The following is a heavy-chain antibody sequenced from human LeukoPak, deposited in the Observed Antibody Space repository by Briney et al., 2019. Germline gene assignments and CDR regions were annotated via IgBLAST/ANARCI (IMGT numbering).Heavy chain of an antibody. V-gene: IGHV3-73*01. CDR3: TRHVAELGYCSGGSCYSLVPAFDI. CDR2: IRSKANSYAT. D-gene: IGHD2-15*01. Sequence: PGGSLRLSCAASGFTFSGSAMHWVRQASGKGLEWVGRIRSKANSYATAYAASVKGRFTISRDDSKNTAYLQMNSLKTEDTAVYYCTRHVAELGYCSGGSCYSLVPAFDIWGQGTMVTVSS. J-gene: IGHJ3*02. CDR1: GFTFSGSA.